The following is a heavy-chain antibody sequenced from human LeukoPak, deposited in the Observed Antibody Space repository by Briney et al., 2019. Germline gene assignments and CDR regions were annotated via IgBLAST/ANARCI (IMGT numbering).Heavy chain of an antibody. V-gene: IGHV4-59*11. J-gene: IGHJ6*03. D-gene: IGHD3-3*01. CDR2: IYYSGRT. Sequence: SETLSLTCTVSGGSINSHYWSWIRQPSGKALEWIGYIYYSGRTSYNPSLKSRVAISVDTSKNQVSLKLSSVTAADTAVYYCAREQRITIFRGNYMDVWGKGTTVTVSS. CDR3: AREQRITIFRGNYMDV. CDR1: GGSINSHY.